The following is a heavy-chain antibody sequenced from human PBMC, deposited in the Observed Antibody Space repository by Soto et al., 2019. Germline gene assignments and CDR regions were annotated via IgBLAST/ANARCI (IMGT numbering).Heavy chain of an antibody. CDR2: IVVGSGNT. D-gene: IGHD4-17*01. V-gene: IGHV1-58*02. CDR3: AAVGYGDYGGFGYYYYMDV. Sequence: SVKVSCKASGFTFTSSAMQWVRQARGQRLEWIGWIVVGSGNTNYAQKFQERVTITRDMSTSTAYMELSSLRSEDTAVYYCAAVGYGDYGGFGYYYYMDVWGKQTTDTVSS. CDR1: GFTFTSSA. J-gene: IGHJ6*03.